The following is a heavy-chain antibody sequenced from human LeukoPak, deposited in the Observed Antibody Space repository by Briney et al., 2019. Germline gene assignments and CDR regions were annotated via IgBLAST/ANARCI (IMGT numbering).Heavy chain of an antibody. D-gene: IGHD4-23*01. CDR3: ARGSWAGYGGNPVEFDP. CDR2: INHSGST. CDR1: GGSFSGYY. J-gene: IGHJ5*02. V-gene: IGHV4-34*01. Sequence: SETLSLTCAVYGGSFSGYYWSWIRQPPGKGLEWIGEINHSGSTNYNPSLKSRVTISVDTSKNRFSLKLSSVTAADTAVYYCARGSWAGYGGNPVEFDPWGQGTLVTVSS.